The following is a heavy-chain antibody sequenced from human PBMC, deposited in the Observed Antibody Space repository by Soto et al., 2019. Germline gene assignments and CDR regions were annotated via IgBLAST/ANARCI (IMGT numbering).Heavy chain of an antibody. D-gene: IGHD6-6*01. CDR3: ARDGGSSYYYYGMDV. V-gene: IGHV3-48*03. CDR2: ISSSGSTI. J-gene: IGHJ6*02. CDR1: GFTFSSYE. Sequence: PGGSLRLSCAASGFTFSSYEMNWVRQAPGKGLEWVSYISSSGSTIYYADSVKGRFTISRDNAKNSLYLQMNSLRAEDTAVYYCARDGGSSYYYYGMDVWGQGTTVTVSS.